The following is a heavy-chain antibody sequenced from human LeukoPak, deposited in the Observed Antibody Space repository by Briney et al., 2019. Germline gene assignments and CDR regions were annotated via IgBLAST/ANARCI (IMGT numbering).Heavy chain of an antibody. J-gene: IGHJ6*02. D-gene: IGHD6-13*01. CDR2: ISGSGGST. V-gene: IGHV3-23*01. CDR3: ARGRQIDSSSWYYYYYGMDV. Sequence: PGGSLRLSCAASGFTFSSYAMSWVRQAPGKGLEWVSAISGSGGSTYYADSVKGRFTISRDNSKNTLYLQMNSLRAEDTAVYYCARGRQIDSSSWYYYYYGMDVWGQGTTVTVSS. CDR1: GFTFSSYA.